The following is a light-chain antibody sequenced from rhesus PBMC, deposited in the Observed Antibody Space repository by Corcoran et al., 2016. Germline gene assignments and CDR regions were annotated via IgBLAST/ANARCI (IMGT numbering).Light chain of an antibody. CDR2: HAF. J-gene: IGKJ4*01. Sequence: IQMTQSPSSLSASVGDRVTITCRASENVQNYLHWYQQKPGKAPKLLIYHAFTLQRGVPSRFSGSGSGTAYTFTISSLQPEDIATYHCQHTYGTPITFGGGAKVEIK. V-gene: IGKV1-74*01. CDR3: QHTYGTPIT. CDR1: ENVQNY.